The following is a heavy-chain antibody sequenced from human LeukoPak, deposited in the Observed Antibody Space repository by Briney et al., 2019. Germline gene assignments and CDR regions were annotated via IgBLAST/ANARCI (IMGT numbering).Heavy chain of an antibody. D-gene: IGHD3-10*01. CDR3: ARVREAAAFDY. J-gene: IGHJ4*02. CDR1: GFSFDTYA. V-gene: IGHV3-23*01. CDR2: ISGSGGNS. Sequence: GGSLRLACTASGFSFDTYAMNWVRQVPGKGLEWVSGISGSGGNSYYADSVKGRFTISRDNSKNTLYLQMHSLRAEDTAVYYCARVREAAAFDYWGQETLVTVSS.